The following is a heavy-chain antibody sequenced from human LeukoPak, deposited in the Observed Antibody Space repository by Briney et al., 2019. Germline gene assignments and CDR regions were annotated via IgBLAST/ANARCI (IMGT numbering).Heavy chain of an antibody. Sequence: PGRSLRLSCVGSGFTFHNYAMHWVRRPPGKGLEWGSAINWNSDTKAYADSVKGRFTISRDRARNSLYLQMHSLRPEDTALYYCAKDTGGNGAYFYAMDVWGQGTSLTVSS. D-gene: IGHD4-23*01. V-gene: IGHV3-9*01. J-gene: IGHJ6*01. CDR2: INWNSDTK. CDR3: AKDTGGNGAYFYAMDV. CDR1: GFTFHNYA.